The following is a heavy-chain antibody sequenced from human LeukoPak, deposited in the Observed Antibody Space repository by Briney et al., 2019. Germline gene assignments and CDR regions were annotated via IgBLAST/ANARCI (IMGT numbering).Heavy chain of an antibody. Sequence: GASVKVSGKASGYTFTSYGISWVRQAPGQGLEWMGWINPNSGGTNYAQKFQGRVTMTRDTSISTAYMELSRLRSDDTAVYYCARDLQLRGDYWGQGTLVTVSS. CDR3: ARDLQLRGDY. V-gene: IGHV1-2*02. CDR2: INPNSGGT. CDR1: GYTFTSYG. D-gene: IGHD4-23*01. J-gene: IGHJ4*02.